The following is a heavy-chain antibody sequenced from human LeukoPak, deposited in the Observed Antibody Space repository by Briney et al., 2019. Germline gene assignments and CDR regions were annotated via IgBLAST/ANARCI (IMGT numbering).Heavy chain of an antibody. D-gene: IGHD3-22*01. V-gene: IGHV3-66*01. CDR1: GFTVSSNY. CDR2: IYSGDNT. CDR3: ASGKTYYYDSSDSGDAFDI. Sequence: GGSLRLSCADSGFTVSSNYMSWVRQAPGKGLEWVSVIYSGDNTYYADSVKGRFTISRDESKNTLYLQMNSLRAEDTAVYYCASGKTYYYDSSDSGDAFDIWGQGTVVTVSS. J-gene: IGHJ3*02.